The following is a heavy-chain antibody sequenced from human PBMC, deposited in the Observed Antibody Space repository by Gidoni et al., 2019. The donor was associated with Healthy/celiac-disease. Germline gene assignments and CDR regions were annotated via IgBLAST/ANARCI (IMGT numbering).Heavy chain of an antibody. CDR1: GFTFSSYS. J-gene: IGHJ4*02. V-gene: IGHV3-21*01. CDR3: ARVGIVVVPAAIGPFDY. D-gene: IGHD2-2*01. Sequence: EVQLVESGGGLVKPGGSLRLSCAASGFTFSSYSMNWVRQAPGKGLEWVSSISSSSSYIYYADSVKGRFTISRDNAKNSLYLQMNSLRAEDTAVYYCARVGIVVVPAAIGPFDYWGQGTLVTVSS. CDR2: ISSSSSYI.